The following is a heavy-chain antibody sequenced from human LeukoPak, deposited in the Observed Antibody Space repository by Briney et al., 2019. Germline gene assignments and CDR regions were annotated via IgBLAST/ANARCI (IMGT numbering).Heavy chain of an antibody. Sequence: GGSLRHSCAASGFTFSSYSMNWVRQAPGKGLEWVSSISSSSSYIYYADSVRGRFTISRDNAKNSLYLQMNSLRAEDTAVYYCARDRSIAVADYFDYWGQGTLVTVSS. CDR1: GFTFSSYS. V-gene: IGHV3-21*01. J-gene: IGHJ4*02. CDR2: ISSSSSYI. CDR3: ARDRSIAVADYFDY. D-gene: IGHD6-19*01.